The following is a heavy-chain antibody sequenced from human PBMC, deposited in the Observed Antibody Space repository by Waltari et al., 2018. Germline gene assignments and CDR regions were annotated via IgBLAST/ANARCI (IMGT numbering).Heavy chain of an antibody. CDR3: ARARYFGLLFAWFDP. J-gene: IGHJ5*02. V-gene: IGHV4-4*02. CDR2: ISHNGDT. D-gene: IGHD1-20*01. CDR1: GASLSSSDW. Sequence: QVQLQESGPGLVKPSGTLALPCTVSGASLSSSDWWTWVRPPPGKGLGWIGEISHNGDTDYHPSLKCRVTISADKSRNQFSLKLNAVTAADTAVYFCARARYFGLLFAWFDPWGQGTLVTVSS.